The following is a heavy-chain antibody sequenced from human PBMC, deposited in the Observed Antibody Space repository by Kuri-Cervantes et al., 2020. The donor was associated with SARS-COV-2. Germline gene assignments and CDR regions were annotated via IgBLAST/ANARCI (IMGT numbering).Heavy chain of an antibody. Sequence: GSLRLSCTVSGGSISSYYWSWIRQPPGKGLEWIGYIYYSGSTNYNPSLKSRVTISVDTSKNQFSLKLSSVTAADTAVYYCARVGGNWELPFDYWSQGTLVTVSS. CDR2: IYYSGST. CDR1: GGSISSYY. D-gene: IGHD3-10*01. CDR3: ARVGGNWELPFDY. J-gene: IGHJ4*02. V-gene: IGHV4-59*01.